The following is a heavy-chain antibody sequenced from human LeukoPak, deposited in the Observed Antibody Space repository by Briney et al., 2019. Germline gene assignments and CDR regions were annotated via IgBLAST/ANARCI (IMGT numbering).Heavy chain of an antibody. J-gene: IGHJ3*02. V-gene: IGHV3-23*01. D-gene: IGHD3-10*01. CDR2: ISDTRT. CDR1: GFTFSTNP. CDR3: VTERVDRAFTRSFEI. Sequence: GGSLRLYCAASGFTFSTNPMSWVRQAPGKGREGGSAISDTRTYYADAVKGRFTISRDNSKNTVFLQLRSLRADDTAGYYCVTERVDRAFTRSFEIGGQGTVVTVSS.